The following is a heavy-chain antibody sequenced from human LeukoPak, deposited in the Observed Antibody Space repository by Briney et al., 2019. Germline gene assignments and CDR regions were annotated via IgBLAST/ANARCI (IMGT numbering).Heavy chain of an antibody. D-gene: IGHD2-2*01. CDR3: ARGCSSTSCYVLGY. J-gene: IGHJ4*02. Sequence: ASVKVSCKASGYTFIGYYMHWVRQAPGQGLEWMGWMDPNSGGTNYAQKFQGMVTMTRDTSISTAYMELSRLRSDDTAVYYCARGCSSTSCYVLGYWGQGTLVTVSS. V-gene: IGHV1-2*02. CDR2: MDPNSGGT. CDR1: GYTFIGYY.